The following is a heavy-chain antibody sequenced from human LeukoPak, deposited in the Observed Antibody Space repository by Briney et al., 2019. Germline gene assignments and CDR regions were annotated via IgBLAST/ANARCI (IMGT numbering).Heavy chain of an antibody. V-gene: IGHV1-18*01. CDR1: GYTFTSYG. J-gene: IGHJ3*02. Sequence: GASVKVSCKASGYTFTSYGISWVRQAPGQGLEWMGWISAYNGNTNYAQKLQGRVTMTTDTSTSTAYMELRSLRSDDTAVYYCARVPPGGAANDAFDIWGQGTMATVSS. CDR2: ISAYNGNT. D-gene: IGHD1-26*01. CDR3: ARVPPGGAANDAFDI.